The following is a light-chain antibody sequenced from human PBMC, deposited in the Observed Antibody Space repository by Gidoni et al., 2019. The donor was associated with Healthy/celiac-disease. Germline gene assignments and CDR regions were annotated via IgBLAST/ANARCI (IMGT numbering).Light chain of an antibody. CDR1: SSNIGSNP. V-gene: IGLV1-44*01. Sequence: QSVLTQPPPASGTPGRRVTISCSGSSSNIGSNPVNWYQQLPGTAPKLLIYSNNHRPSGVPDRFSGSKSGTSASLAISGLQSEDEADYYCAAWDDSLNGPLYVFGTGTKVTVL. J-gene: IGLJ1*01. CDR3: AAWDDSLNGPLYV. CDR2: SNN.